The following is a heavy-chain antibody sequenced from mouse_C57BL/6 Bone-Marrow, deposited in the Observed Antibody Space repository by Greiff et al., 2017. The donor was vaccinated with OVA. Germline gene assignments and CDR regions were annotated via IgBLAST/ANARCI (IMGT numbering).Heavy chain of an antibody. D-gene: IGHD4-1*01. CDR2: IDPETGGT. Sequence: QVQLQQSGAELVRPGASVTLSCKASGYTFTDYEMHWVQQTPVHGLEWIGAIDPETGGTAYNQKFKGKAILTADKASITAYMELRSLTSEDSAVYYCTRSGGNWSYFDGWGKGTTLTVSS. J-gene: IGHJ2*01. CDR3: TRSGGNWSYFDG. CDR1: GYTFTDYE. V-gene: IGHV1-15*01.